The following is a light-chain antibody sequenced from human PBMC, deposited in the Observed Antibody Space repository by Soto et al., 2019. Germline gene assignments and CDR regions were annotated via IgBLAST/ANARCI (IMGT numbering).Light chain of an antibody. J-gene: IGKJ1*01. CDR3: QQYYTYWHM. CDR2: DAY. Sequence: DIQMTHSPSTLSASVGDRVIITCRASQSISDYLAWYQQKPGKXPXLLIYDAYNLESGVPSTFSGSGSGTESTLTISSLQPDDVPTYYCQQYYTYWHMFGQGTKVDI. CDR1: QSISDY. V-gene: IGKV1-5*01.